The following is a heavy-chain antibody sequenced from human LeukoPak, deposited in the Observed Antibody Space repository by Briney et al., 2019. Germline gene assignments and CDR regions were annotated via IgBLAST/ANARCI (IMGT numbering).Heavy chain of an antibody. V-gene: IGHV4-39*07. CDR2: INHSGST. CDR1: GGSISSSSYY. CDR3: ARSYYYDSSGYSANPGIKIDAFDI. D-gene: IGHD3-22*01. J-gene: IGHJ3*02. Sequence: PSETLSLTCTVSGGSISSSSYYWSWIRQPPGKGLEWIGEINHSGSTNYNPSLKSRVTISVDTSKNQFSLKLSSVTAADTAVYYCARSYYYDSSGYSANPGIKIDAFDIWGQGTMVTVSS.